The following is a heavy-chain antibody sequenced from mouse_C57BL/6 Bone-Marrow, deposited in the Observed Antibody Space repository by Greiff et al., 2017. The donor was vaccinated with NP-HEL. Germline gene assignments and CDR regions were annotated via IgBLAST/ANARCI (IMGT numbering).Heavy chain of an antibody. Sequence: EVQLQQSGPGLVKPSQSLSLTCSVTGYSITSGYYWNWIRQFPGNKLEWMGYISYDGSNNYNPSLKNRISITRDTSKNQFFLKLNSVTTEDTATYDCAREREPPNYYGSSLYYFDYWGQGTTLTVSS. CDR2: ISYDGSN. D-gene: IGHD1-1*01. V-gene: IGHV3-6*01. J-gene: IGHJ2*01. CDR1: GYSITSGYY. CDR3: AREREPPNYYGSSLYYFDY.